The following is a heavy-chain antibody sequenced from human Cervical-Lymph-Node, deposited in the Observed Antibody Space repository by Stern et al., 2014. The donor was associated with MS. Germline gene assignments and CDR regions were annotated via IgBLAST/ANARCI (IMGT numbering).Heavy chain of an antibody. D-gene: IGHD1-26*01. CDR1: GYIFRSYG. Sequence: VQLVQSGSELKKPGASVKISCKASGYIFRSYGINWVRQAPGQRLEWMGWINPLNGNPTYAQDFTGRFVFSLDTSVSSSYLQIKSLKTDCARQAGSLNDAFDLWGQGTPVTVSS. V-gene: IGHV7-4-1*02. J-gene: IGHJ3*01. CDR3: LNDAFDL. CDR2: INPLNGNP.